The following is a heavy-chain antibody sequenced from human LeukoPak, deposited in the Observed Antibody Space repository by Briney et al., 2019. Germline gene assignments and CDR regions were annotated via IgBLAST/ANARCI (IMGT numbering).Heavy chain of an antibody. CDR1: GYTFTSYG. D-gene: IGHD1-1*01. J-gene: IGHJ4*02. V-gene: IGHV1-18*04. CDR3: ARDLPVTLVRERFDY. CDR2: ISAYNGNT. Sequence: ASVKVSCKASGYTFTSYGISWVRQALGQGLEWMGWISAYNGNTNYAQKLQGRVTMTTDTSTSTAYMELRSLRSDDTAVYYCARDLPVTLVRERFDYWGQGTLVTVSS.